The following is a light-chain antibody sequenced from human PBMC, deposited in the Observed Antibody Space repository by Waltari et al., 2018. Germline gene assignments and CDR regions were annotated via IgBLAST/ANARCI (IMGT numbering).Light chain of an antibody. CDR3: NSYASSNTLV. J-gene: IGLJ2*01. V-gene: IGLV2-14*03. Sequence: QSALTQPASVSGSPGQSTTISCTGTSSDIGSYNYVSWYQQHPGKAPKLMIYDVRNRPAGGFSRFFGSKSCDTASLTISGVQKEEEADYYCNSYASSNTLVFGGGTKLTVL. CDR2: DVR. CDR1: SSDIGSYNY.